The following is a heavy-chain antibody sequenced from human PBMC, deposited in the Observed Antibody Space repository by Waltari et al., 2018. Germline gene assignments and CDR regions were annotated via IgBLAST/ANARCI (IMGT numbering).Heavy chain of an antibody. CDR3: ATYIGASVGTAAFDV. D-gene: IGHD5-12*01. V-gene: IGHV4-39*01. CDR1: GGSITNTKPY. Sequence: QLQLQESGPGLVKPSETLSLTCSVSGGSITNTKPYWGWIRQPPGQGLAWIGTMSYLGATYSSPSLKSRVTISRDTSTNQLSRKLGSVTAADTAMYYCATYIGASVGTAAFDVWGQGTMVTVSS. CDR2: MSYLGAT. J-gene: IGHJ3*01.